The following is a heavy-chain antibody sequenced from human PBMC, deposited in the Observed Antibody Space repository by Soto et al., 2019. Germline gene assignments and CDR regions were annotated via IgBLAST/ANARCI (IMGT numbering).Heavy chain of an antibody. J-gene: IGHJ4*02. CDR2: ISYDGSNK. V-gene: IGHV3-30*18. Sequence: GGSLRLSCAASGFTFSGYGMHWVRQAPGKGLEWVAVISYDGSNKYYADSVKGRFTISRDNSKNTLYLQMNSLRAEDTAVYYCAKAPHIVVVTAMFDYWGQGTLVTVSS. D-gene: IGHD2-21*02. CDR1: GFTFSGYG. CDR3: AKAPHIVVVTAMFDY.